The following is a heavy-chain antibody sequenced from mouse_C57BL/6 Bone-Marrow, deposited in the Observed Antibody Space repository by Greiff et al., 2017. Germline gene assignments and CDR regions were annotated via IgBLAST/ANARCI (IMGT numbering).Heavy chain of an antibody. J-gene: IGHJ3*01. CDR1: GFTFSDYY. CDR2: ISNGGGST. CDR3: ARPYYYGSSYGWFAY. Sequence: EVQVVESGGGLVQPGGSLKLSCAASGFTFSDYYMYWVRQTPEKRLEWVAYISNGGGSTYYPDTVKGRFTISRDNAKNTLYLQMSRLKSEDTAMYYCARPYYYGSSYGWFAYWGQGTLVTVSA. D-gene: IGHD1-1*01. V-gene: IGHV5-12*01.